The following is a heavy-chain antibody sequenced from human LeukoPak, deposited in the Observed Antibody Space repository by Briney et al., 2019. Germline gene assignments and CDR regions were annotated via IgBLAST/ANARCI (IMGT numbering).Heavy chain of an antibody. CDR1: GFTFSSYA. Sequence: GGPLRLSCAASGFTFSSYAMSWVRQAPGKGLEWVSAISGSGGSTYYADSVKGRFTISRDNSKNTLYLQMNSLRAEDTAVYYCAKSLRQQLVRDAFDIWGQGTMVTVSS. J-gene: IGHJ3*02. D-gene: IGHD6-13*01. V-gene: IGHV3-23*01. CDR3: AKSLRQQLVRDAFDI. CDR2: ISGSGGST.